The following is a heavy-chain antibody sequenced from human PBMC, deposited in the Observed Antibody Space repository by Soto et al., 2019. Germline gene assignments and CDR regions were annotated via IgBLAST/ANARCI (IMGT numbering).Heavy chain of an antibody. Sequence: PGGSLRLSCEASGFTISTYWMHWVRQAPGKGLVWVSRMNSDGSRTTYADSVKGRFTISRDNVKNTLCLQMNSLRVEDTAVYYCARANSDSYFDYWGQATLVSVSS. CDR1: GFTISTYW. CDR3: ARANSDSYFDY. CDR2: MNSDGSRT. V-gene: IGHV3-74*01. D-gene: IGHD4-4*01. J-gene: IGHJ4*02.